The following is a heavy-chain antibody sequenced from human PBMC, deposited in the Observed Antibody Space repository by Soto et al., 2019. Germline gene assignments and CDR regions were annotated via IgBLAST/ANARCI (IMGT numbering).Heavy chain of an antibody. CDR1: GFSLSNAGLG. CDR3: ASTYSSSWYWFDP. Sequence: QVTVKESGPVLVKPTETLTLTCTVSGFSLSNAGLGVSWIRQPPGKALEWLAHIFSNDEKSYSTSLKSRLTIPQETSKSQVVLTMTNMDPVDTATYYCASTYSSSWYWFDPWGQGTLVTVSS. CDR2: IFSNDEK. V-gene: IGHV2-26*04. D-gene: IGHD6-13*01. J-gene: IGHJ5*02.